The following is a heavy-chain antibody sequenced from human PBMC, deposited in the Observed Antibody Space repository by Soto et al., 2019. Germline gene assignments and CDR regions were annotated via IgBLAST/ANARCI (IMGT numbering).Heavy chain of an antibody. J-gene: IGHJ6*02. V-gene: IGHV3-23*01. CDR1: GFTFSVYA. D-gene: IGHD2-8*01. CDR2: ISGNGGST. CDR3: ARERMVYASRYYYGMDV. Sequence: PGGSLRLSCGASGFTFSVYAMTWVRQAPGKGLEWVSAISGNGGSTYYADSVKGRFTISRDNSKNTLYLQMNSLRAEDTAVYYCARERMVYASRYYYGMDVWGQGTTVTVSS.